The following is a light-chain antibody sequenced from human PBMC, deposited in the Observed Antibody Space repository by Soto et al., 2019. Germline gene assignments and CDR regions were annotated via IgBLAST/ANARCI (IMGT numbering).Light chain of an antibody. CDR3: QQYNNWLWT. Sequence: EIVLTQSPATLSLSPGERATLSCRASQSVSSYLAWYQQKPGQAPRLLIYGASTRATGIPARFSGSGSGTEFTLTISSLQPEDFAVYYCQQYNNWLWTFGQGTKVDIK. CDR2: GAS. CDR1: QSVSSY. V-gene: IGKV3-15*01. J-gene: IGKJ1*01.